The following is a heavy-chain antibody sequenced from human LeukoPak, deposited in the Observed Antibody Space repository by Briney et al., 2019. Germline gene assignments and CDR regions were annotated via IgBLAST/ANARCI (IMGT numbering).Heavy chain of an antibody. CDR2: ISVSSGTT. V-gene: IGHV1-18*01. CDR1: GYTFSDYG. CDR3: ARDVSRGYMDY. Sequence: ASVKVSCKASGYTFSDYGVTWVRQAPGQGLEWMGWISVSSGTTTYAEVFQGRLTLTTDASTNAAFMDLTSLTSDDTAAYYCARDVSRGYMDYWGQGSLVTVAS. J-gene: IGHJ4*02.